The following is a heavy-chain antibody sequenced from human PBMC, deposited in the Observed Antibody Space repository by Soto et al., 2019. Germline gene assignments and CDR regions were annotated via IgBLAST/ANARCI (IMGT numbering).Heavy chain of an antibody. V-gene: IGHV4-59*01. Sequence: SETLSLTCTVSGDTSTSYYWGWIRQAPGKGLEWIGHIHNSGTSTHNPSLNGRVTISIDMSKKQFSLKLTSLTSADTAVYYCARDFYDSVGYTWFDSWSQGTMVTVYS. CDR1: GDTSTSYY. J-gene: IGHJ5*01. CDR2: IHNSGTS. CDR3: ARDFYDSVGYTWFDS. D-gene: IGHD3-22*01.